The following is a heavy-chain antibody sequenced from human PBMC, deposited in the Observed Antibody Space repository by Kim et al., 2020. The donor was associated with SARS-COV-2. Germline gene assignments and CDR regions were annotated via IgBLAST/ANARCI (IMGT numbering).Heavy chain of an antibody. J-gene: IGHJ6*02. CDR3: AMSYQKYYYYYGMDV. D-gene: IGHD1-26*01. CDR1: GYKFTNYW. Sequence: GESLKISCEGSGYKFTNYWIGWVRQMPGKGLEWVGLIYPGDSDTIYSPSFQGQVTISADWSTSTVYLQWSSVKASDTAIYYCAMSYQKYYYYYGMDVWGQ. CDR2: IYPGDSDT. V-gene: IGHV5-51*01.